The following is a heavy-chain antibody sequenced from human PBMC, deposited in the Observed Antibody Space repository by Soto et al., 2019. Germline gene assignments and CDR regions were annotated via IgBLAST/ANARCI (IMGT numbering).Heavy chain of an antibody. D-gene: IGHD5-12*01. CDR1: SGSVNVGGYF. CDR2: IEKSGST. Sequence: SETLSLTCSVSSGSVNVGGYFWTWIRQVPGKGLEWIGNIEKSGSTSYNPSLKSRLTISVDTSKNQFSLILTSVTAADTAFYYCARDRSGYSRGSARHFDYWGQATQVTVSS. J-gene: IGHJ4*02. CDR3: ARDRSGYSRGSARHFDY. V-gene: IGHV4-31*03.